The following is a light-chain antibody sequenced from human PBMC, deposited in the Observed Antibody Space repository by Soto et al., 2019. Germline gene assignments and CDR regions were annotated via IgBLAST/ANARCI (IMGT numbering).Light chain of an antibody. CDR1: SSDVGAYNY. V-gene: IGLV2-14*01. Sequence: QSVLTQPASVSGPPGQSITISCTGTSSDVGAYNYVSWYQQHPGKAPKLMIYEVSNRPSGVSNRFSGSKSGNTASLTISGLQAEDEADYYCSSYTITSPYVFGTGTKVTVL. CDR2: EVS. CDR3: SSYTITSPYV. J-gene: IGLJ1*01.